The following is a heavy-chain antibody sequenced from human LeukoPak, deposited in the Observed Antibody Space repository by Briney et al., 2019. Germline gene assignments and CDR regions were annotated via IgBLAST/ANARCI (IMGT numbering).Heavy chain of an antibody. CDR2: ISGSGGST. CDR3: ASKESSGWYEEA. D-gene: IGHD6-19*01. V-gene: IGHV3-23*01. CDR1: GFTFSSYA. Sequence: GGSLRLSCAASGFTFSSYAMSWVRQAPGKGLEWVSAISGSGGSTYYADSVKGRFTISRDNSKNTLYLQMNSLRAEDTAVYYCASKESSGWYEEAWGQGTLVTVSS. J-gene: IGHJ5*02.